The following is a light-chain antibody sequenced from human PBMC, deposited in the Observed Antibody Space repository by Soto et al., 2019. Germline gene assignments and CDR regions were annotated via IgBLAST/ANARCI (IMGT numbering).Light chain of an antibody. CDR2: GAS. Sequence: EIVLTQSPGTLSLSPGERATLSCRASQSVSSSYLAWYQQKPGQAPRPLIYGASSRAIGIPDRFSGSGSGTDFTLTISRLEPEDFAVYCWQQYGSSPWTFGQGTKVEIK. V-gene: IGKV3-20*01. J-gene: IGKJ1*01. CDR3: QQYGSSPWT. CDR1: QSVSSSY.